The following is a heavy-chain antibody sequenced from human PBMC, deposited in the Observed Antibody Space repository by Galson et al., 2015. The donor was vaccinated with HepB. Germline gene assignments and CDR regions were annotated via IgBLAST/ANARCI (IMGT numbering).Heavy chain of an antibody. D-gene: IGHD6-19*01. CDR3: AREDTGSGWYGDYYGMDI. CDR1: GYTFTSYG. J-gene: IGHJ6*02. Sequence: SVKVSCKASGYTFTSYGISWVRQAPGQGLEWMGGIIPIFGTANYAQKFQGRVTITADEATSTAYMELSSLRSEDTAVYYCAREDTGSGWYGDYYGMDIWGPGTTFTVSS. CDR2: IIPIFGTA. V-gene: IGHV1-69*13.